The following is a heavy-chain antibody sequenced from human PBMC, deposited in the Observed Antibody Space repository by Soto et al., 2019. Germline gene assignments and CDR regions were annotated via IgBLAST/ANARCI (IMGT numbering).Heavy chain of an antibody. CDR2: IHWNGNDI. D-gene: IGHD3-3*01. V-gene: IGHV3-9*01. J-gene: IGHJ4*02. Sequence: EVQLVESGGDMVQPGRSLRLSCVASGFTFDDYAMWWVRQAPGQGLEWVSGIHWNGNDIAYADSVKGRFTISRDDAKNSLYLQMKSLRAEDTALYCCAKDMDRYDFWTGSSFDSWGQGTLVTVSS. CDR3: AKDMDRYDFWTGSSFDS. CDR1: GFTFDDYA.